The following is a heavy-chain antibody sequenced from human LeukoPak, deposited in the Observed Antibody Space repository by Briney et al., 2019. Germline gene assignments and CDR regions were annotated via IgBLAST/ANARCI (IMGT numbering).Heavy chain of an antibody. J-gene: IGHJ4*02. D-gene: IGHD6-13*01. CDR2: ISGGAIST. V-gene: IGHV3-23*01. Sequence: GGSLRLSCAASGFTFSNYAMTWVRQAPGKGLEWVSAISGGAISTYYADSVKGRFTISRDNSMSTLYLQMNSLGAEDTAVYYCANLFGSRWYAGYWGQGTLVTVSS. CDR1: GFTFSNYA. CDR3: ANLFGSRWYAGY.